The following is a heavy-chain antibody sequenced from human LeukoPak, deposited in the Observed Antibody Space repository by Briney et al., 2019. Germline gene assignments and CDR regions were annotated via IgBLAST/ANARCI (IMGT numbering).Heavy chain of an antibody. CDR1: GDSISSGGYF. CDR2: IYYSGST. D-gene: IGHD5-12*01. Sequence: PSETLSLTCTVSGDSISSGGYFWVWIRQPPGKGLEWIGSIYYSGSTYYNSSLRSRLTISVDRSKNQFSLKLSSVTAADTAVYYCARTRLPPYSGYRWFDPWGQGTLVTVSS. J-gene: IGHJ5*02. V-gene: IGHV4-39*07. CDR3: ARTRLPPYSGYRWFDP.